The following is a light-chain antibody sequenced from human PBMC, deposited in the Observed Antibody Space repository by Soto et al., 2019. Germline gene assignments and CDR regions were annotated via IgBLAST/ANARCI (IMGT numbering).Light chain of an antibody. J-gene: IGLJ1*01. V-gene: IGLV2-14*03. Sequence: QSALTQPASVSGSPGQSITISCTGTSSDIGHYDYVSGYQQHPGKAPKLMIYHVTYRPSGVSNRYSGSKSGNSASLTISGLQADDEDDYYCCSLTTSHTYVFGSGTKLTVL. CDR1: SSDIGHYDY. CDR3: CSLTTSHTYV. CDR2: HVT.